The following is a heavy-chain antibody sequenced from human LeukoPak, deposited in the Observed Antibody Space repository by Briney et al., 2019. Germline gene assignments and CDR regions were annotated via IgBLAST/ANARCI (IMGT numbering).Heavy chain of an antibody. V-gene: IGHV3-9*03. CDR2: ISWNSGSI. CDR3: ARSGTYCGGDCSTRFGY. CDR1: GFTFDDYA. J-gene: IGHJ4*02. Sequence: PGGFLRLSCAASGFTFDDYAMHWVRQAPGKGLEWVSGISWNSGSIGYADSVKGRFTISRDNAKNSLYLQMNSLRAEDMALYYCARSGTYCGGDCSTRFGYWGQGTLVTVSS. D-gene: IGHD2-21*01.